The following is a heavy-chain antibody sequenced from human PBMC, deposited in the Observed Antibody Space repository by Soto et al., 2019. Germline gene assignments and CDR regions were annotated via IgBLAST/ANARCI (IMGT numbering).Heavy chain of an antibody. D-gene: IGHD3-10*01. CDR1: GFTFSSYS. CDR2: ISSSSSTI. Sequence: EVQLVESGGGLVQPGGSLRLSCAASGFTFSSYSMNWVRQAPGKGLEWVSYISSSSSTIYYADSVKGRFSISRDNAKNSLYLQMNSLRDEDTALYYCARDGGSGSYAYLRMDVWGQGTTVTVSS. CDR3: ARDGGSGSYAYLRMDV. V-gene: IGHV3-48*02. J-gene: IGHJ6*02.